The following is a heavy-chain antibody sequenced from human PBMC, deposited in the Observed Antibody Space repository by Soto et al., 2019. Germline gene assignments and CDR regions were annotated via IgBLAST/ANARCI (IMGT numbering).Heavy chain of an antibody. CDR3: ARAQFGSDRYTLKRFDP. V-gene: IGHV6-1*01. CDR1: GDSVSSNSAA. Sequence: SQTLSLTCAISGDSVSSNSAAWNWIRQSPSRGLEWLGRTYYRSKWYNDYAISVKSRITINPDTSKNQFSLQLSSVIPEDTAVYYCARAQFGSDRYTLKRFDPWGQGPRVIVSS. D-gene: IGHD2-15*01. J-gene: IGHJ5*02. CDR2: TYYRSKWYN.